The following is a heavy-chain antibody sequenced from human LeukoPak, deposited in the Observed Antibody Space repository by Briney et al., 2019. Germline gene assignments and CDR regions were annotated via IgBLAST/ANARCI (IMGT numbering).Heavy chain of an antibody. V-gene: IGHV1-46*01. Sequence: GASVKVSCKASGYTFTSYYMHWVRQAPGQGLEWMGIINPSGGSTSYAQKFQGRVTMTRDTSTSTVYMELSSLRSEDTAVYYCARDEQPMTTVTTFDYWGQGTLVTVSS. CDR2: INPSGGST. CDR1: GYTFTSYY. D-gene: IGHD4-17*01. CDR3: ARDEQPMTTVTTFDY. J-gene: IGHJ4*02.